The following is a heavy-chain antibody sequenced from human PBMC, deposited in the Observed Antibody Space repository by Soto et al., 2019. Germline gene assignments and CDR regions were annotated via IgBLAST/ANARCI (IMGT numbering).Heavy chain of an antibody. CDR1: GFSFSDYY. Sequence: SLRLSCSASGFSFSDYYMDWIRHTPGRGLEWLSYISGNGLYKIYADSMEGRFTISRDNAKNSVYLQLTNLGADDTAVYYCAREGSSGLFDFWGQGALVTAPQ. CDR2: ISGNGLYK. D-gene: IGHD6-25*01. CDR3: AREGSSGLFDF. J-gene: IGHJ4*02. V-gene: IGHV3-11*05.